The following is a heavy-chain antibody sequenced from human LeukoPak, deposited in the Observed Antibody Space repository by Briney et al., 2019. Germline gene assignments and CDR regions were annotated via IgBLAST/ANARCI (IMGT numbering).Heavy chain of an antibody. CDR1: GGSISSSSYY. J-gene: IGHJ3*02. CDR3: ARARGGYYYDSSGYYVQNRGYAFDI. D-gene: IGHD3-22*01. V-gene: IGHV4-39*07. Sequence: SETLSLTCTVSGGSISSSSYYWGWIRQPPGKGLEWIGSIYYSGSTYYNPSLKSRVTISVDTSKNQFSLKLSSVTAADTAVYYCARARGGYYYDSSGYYVQNRGYAFDIWGQGTMVTVSS. CDR2: IYYSGST.